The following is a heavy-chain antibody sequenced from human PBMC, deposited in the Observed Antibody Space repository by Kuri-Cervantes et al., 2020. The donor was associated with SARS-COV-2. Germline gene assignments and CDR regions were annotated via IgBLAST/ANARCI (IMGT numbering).Heavy chain of an antibody. CDR3: AKDIREQHVGGVGWFDP. CDR2: ISWNSGSI. CDR1: GFTFDDYA. J-gene: IGHJ5*02. V-gene: IGHV3-9*01. D-gene: IGHD6-6*01. Sequence: GGSLRLCCAASGFTFDDYAMHWVRQAPGKGLEWASGISWNSGSIGYADSVKGRFTSSRDNAKNSLYLQMNSLRAEDTALYYCAKDIREQHVGGVGWFDPWGQGTLVTVSS.